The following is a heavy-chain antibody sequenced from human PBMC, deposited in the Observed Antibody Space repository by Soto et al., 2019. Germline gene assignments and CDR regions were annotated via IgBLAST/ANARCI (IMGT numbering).Heavy chain of an antibody. V-gene: IGHV3-49*03. CDR1: GFTLGEYA. Sequence: GGSLRLSCKGSGFTLGEYALNWFRQSPGKGLEWVGFIRSKVYGGTADYAASVKGRFSISRDDSKSIAYLQMNSLTTDDTAVYYCTRDWVQIIDFDYVHHGVDVWGPCTPVTVS. D-gene: IGHD3-16*01. J-gene: IGHJ6*01. CDR3: TRDWVQIIDFDYVHHGVDV. CDR2: IRSKVYGGTA.